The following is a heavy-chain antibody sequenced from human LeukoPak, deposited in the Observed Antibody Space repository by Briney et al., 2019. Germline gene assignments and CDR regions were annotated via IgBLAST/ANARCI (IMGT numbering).Heavy chain of an antibody. J-gene: IGHJ4*02. CDR2: VNPKTGDT. V-gene: IGHV1-2*06. CDR1: GYTFTGHF. D-gene: IGHD2-2*01. Sequence: ASVKVSCKASGYTFTGHFIHLVRQAPGQGLEWMGRVNPKTGDTTYAQKFQDRVTMTRDTSISTAYLDLSALRSDDAAVYYCARYKYHFDCWGQGSLVAVSS. CDR3: ARYKYHFDC.